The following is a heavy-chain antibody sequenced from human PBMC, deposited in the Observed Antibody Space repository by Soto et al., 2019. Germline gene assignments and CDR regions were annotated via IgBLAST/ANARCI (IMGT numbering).Heavy chain of an antibody. CDR2: IYYSGST. CDR1: GGSISSGDYY. J-gene: IGHJ3*02. Sequence: SETLSLTCTVSGGSISSGDYYWSWIRQPPGKGLEWIGYIYYSGSTYYNPSLKSRVTISVDTSKNQFSLKLSSVTAADTAVYYCARPGIVGATAFDIWGQGTMVTVSS. V-gene: IGHV4-30-4*01. CDR3: ARPGIVGATAFDI. D-gene: IGHD1-26*01.